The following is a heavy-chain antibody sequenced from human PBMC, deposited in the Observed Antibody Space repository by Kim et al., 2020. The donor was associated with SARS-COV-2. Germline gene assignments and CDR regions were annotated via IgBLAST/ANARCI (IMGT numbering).Heavy chain of an antibody. CDR3: ARGHKSRGYSYVTGYSYYYMDV. CDR1: GGSVSGDY. V-gene: IGHV4-34*01. J-gene: IGHJ6*03. CDR2: GNHSGST. D-gene: IGHD5-18*01. Sequence: SETLSLTCAVYGGSVSGDYWSWIRQPPGKGLEWIGEGNHSGSTNYNPSLKSRVTISVDTSKNQFSLTLSSVTAADTAVYYCARGHKSRGYSYVTGYSYYYMDVWGKGTTVTVSS.